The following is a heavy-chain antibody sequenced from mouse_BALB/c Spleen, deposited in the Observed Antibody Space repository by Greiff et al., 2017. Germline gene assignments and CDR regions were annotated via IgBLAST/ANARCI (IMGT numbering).Heavy chain of an antibody. CDR2: ISYDGSN. J-gene: IGHJ4*01. CDR3: ARAIGYYAMDY. Sequence: EVQLQQSGPGLVKPSQSLSLTCSVTGYSITSGYYWNWIRQFPGNKLEWMGYISYDGSNNYNPSLKNRISITRDTSKNQFFLKLNSVTTEDTATYYCARAIGYYAMDYWGQGTSVTVSS. CDR1: GYSITSGYY. V-gene: IGHV3-6*02.